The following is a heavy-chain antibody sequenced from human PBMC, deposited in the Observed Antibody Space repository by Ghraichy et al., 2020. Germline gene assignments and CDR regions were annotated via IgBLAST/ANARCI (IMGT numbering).Heavy chain of an antibody. D-gene: IGHD3-10*01. Sequence: GGSLRLSCAASGFTFSSYWMHWVRQAPGKGLVWVSRINSDGSSTSYADSVKGRFTISRDNAKNTLYLQMNSLRAEDTAVYYCASFGGYYGSGEVVWGQGTTVTVSS. V-gene: IGHV3-74*01. CDR2: INSDGSST. CDR3: ASFGGYYGSGEVV. CDR1: GFTFSSYW. J-gene: IGHJ6*02.